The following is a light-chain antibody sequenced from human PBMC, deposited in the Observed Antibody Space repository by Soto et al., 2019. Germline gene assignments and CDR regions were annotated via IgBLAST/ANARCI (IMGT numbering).Light chain of an antibody. V-gene: IGLV2-14*01. CDR2: DVS. Sequence: QSVLGQPAPLSGSPGQSVPPSCTWTRSDVGGYKYVSWYQQHPGKGPKLMIYDVSNRPSGVSNRFSGSKSGNTASLTISGLQAEDEADYYCSSYTSSSTYVFGTGTKVTVL. CDR3: SSYTSSSTYV. J-gene: IGLJ1*01. CDR1: RSDVGGYKY.